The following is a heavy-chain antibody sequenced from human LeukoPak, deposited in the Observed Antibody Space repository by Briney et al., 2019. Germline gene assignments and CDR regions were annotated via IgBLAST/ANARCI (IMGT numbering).Heavy chain of an antibody. V-gene: IGHV1-69*04. CDR3: ARDDSSGYYSTQGYYFDY. Sequence: ASVKVSCKASGGTFSSYAISWVRQAPGQGLEWMGRIIPIFGIANYAQKFQGRVMITADKSTSTAYMELSSLRSEDTAVYYCARDDSSGYYSTQGYYFDYWGQGTLVTVSS. CDR2: IIPIFGIA. CDR1: GGTFSSYA. D-gene: IGHD3-22*01. J-gene: IGHJ4*02.